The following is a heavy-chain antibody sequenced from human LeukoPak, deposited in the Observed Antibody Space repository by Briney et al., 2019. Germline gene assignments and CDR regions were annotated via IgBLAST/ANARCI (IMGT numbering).Heavy chain of an antibody. V-gene: IGHV3-21*01. CDR3: AIITHRSVPFDY. CDR2: ISSSSSYK. Sequence: GGSLRLSCAASGFTFSSYSMNWVRQAPGKGLEWVSSISSSSSYKYYADSVKGRFTISRDNAKNSLYLQMNSLRAEDTAVYYCAIITHRSVPFDYWGQGTLVTVSS. D-gene: IGHD1-14*01. J-gene: IGHJ4*02. CDR1: GFTFSSYS.